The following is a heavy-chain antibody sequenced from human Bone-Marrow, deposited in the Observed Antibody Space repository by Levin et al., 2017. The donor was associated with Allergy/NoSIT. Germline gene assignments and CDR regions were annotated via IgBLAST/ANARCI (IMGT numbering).Heavy chain of an antibody. Sequence: PGGSLRLSCAASGFDFSRYSMNWVRQAPGKGLEWVASISSGNTYIYYAVSVKGRFIISRDNPKNSLYLRMSSLRAEDTAVYYCATAYHDSWVGHAGIEYWGQGTPVTVSS. J-gene: IGHJ4*02. CDR1: GFDFSRYS. CDR3: ATAYHDSWVGHAGIEY. D-gene: IGHD2-21*01. V-gene: IGHV3-21*06. CDR2: ISSGNTYI.